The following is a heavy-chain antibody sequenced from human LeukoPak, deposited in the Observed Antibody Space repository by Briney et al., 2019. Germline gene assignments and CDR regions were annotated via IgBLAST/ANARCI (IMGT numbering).Heavy chain of an antibody. Sequence: GASVKVSCKVSGYTLTELSMHWVRQAPGKGLEWMGGFDPEDGETIYAQKFQGRVTMTRNTSISTAYMELSSLRSEDTAVYYCAREGNGDYEYYFDYWGQGTLVTVSS. CDR2: FDPEDGET. CDR1: GYTLTELS. CDR3: AREGNGDYEYYFDY. J-gene: IGHJ4*02. D-gene: IGHD4-17*01. V-gene: IGHV1-24*01.